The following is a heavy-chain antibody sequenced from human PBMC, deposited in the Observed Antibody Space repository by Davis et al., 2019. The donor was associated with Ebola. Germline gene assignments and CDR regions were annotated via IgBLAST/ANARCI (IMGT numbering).Heavy chain of an antibody. Sequence: HSQTLSLTCAISGNSVSSKGTAWNWIRQSPSRGLEWLGRTYYSSKWHSDYAVSVKSRISINADTSKNQFSLQLNSVTPDDTALYYCARGWLRGGLDVWGEGTTVTVSS. V-gene: IGHV6-1*01. CDR3: ARGWLRGGLDV. D-gene: IGHD3-10*01. J-gene: IGHJ6*04. CDR1: GNSVSSKGTA. CDR2: TYYSSKWHS.